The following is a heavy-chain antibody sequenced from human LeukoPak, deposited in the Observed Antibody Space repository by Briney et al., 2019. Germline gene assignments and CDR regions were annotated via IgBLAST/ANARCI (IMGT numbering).Heavy chain of an antibody. CDR1: GGSFSGYY. Sequence: SETLSLTCAVYGGSFSGYYWSWIRQPPGKGLEWIGKSNHSGSTNYNPSLKSRVTISVDTSKNQFSLKLSSVTAADTAVYYCARGLTGSSGYYYSLYYFDYWGQGTLVTVSS. CDR2: SNHSGST. J-gene: IGHJ4*02. CDR3: ARGLTGSSGYYYSLYYFDY. V-gene: IGHV4-34*01. D-gene: IGHD3-22*01.